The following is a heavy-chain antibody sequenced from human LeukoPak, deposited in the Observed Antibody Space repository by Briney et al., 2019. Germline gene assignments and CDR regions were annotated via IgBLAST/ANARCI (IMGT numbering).Heavy chain of an antibody. V-gene: IGHV4-34*01. CDR3: ARGPRVPAATWGGWEFDY. CDR1: GGSFSGYY. D-gene: IGHD2-2*01. Sequence: SETLSLTCAVYGGSFSGYYWSWIRQPPGKGLEWIGEINHSGSTNYNPSLKSRVTISVDTSKNQFSLKLSSVTAADTAVYYCARGPRVPAATWGGWEFDYWGQGTLVTVSS. J-gene: IGHJ4*02. CDR2: INHSGST.